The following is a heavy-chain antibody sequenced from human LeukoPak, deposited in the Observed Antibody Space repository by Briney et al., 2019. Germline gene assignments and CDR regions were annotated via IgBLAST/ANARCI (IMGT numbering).Heavy chain of an antibody. Sequence: GGSLRLSCAASGFTFSTYAMTWVRQSPGKGLEWVSAISGSGADTFYADSVKGRFTISRDNAKNSLYLQMNSLRAEDTAVYYCARDGDPYYDFWSDQNWLDPWGQGTLVTVSS. V-gene: IGHV3-23*01. CDR3: ARDGDPYYDFWSDQNWLDP. D-gene: IGHD3-3*01. CDR1: GFTFSTYA. CDR2: ISGSGADT. J-gene: IGHJ5*02.